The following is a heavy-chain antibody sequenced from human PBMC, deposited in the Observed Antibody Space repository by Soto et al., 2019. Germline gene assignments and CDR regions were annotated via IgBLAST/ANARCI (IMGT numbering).Heavy chain of an antibody. D-gene: IGHD2-15*01. CDR3: ARDRVGYCSGGSCYLPNY. J-gene: IGHJ4*02. CDR2: ISAYNGNT. V-gene: IGHV1-18*01. CDR1: GYTFTSYG. Sequence: QVQLVQSGAEVKKPGASVKVSCKASGYTFTSYGISWVRQAPGQGLEWMGWISAYNGNTNYAQKLQGRVTMTTDTSTSTAYMELRSLRSDATAVYYCARDRVGYCSGGSCYLPNYWGQGTLVTVSS.